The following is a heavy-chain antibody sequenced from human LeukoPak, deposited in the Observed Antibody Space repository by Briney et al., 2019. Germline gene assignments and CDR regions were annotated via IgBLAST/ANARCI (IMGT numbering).Heavy chain of an antibody. Sequence: GESLKISCKGSGYSFTSYWIGWVRQMPGKGLEWMGSIYPGDSDTRYSPSFQGQVTISADKSISTAYLQCRSLKASDPAMYYCVSYDSSGYYPTFDYWGQGTLVTVSS. D-gene: IGHD3-22*01. J-gene: IGHJ4*02. V-gene: IGHV5-51*01. CDR2: IYPGDSDT. CDR3: VSYDSSGYYPTFDY. CDR1: GYSFTSYW.